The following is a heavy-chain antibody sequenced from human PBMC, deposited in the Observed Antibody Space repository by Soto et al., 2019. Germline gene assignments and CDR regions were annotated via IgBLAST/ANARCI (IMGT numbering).Heavy chain of an antibody. D-gene: IGHD6-13*01. V-gene: IGHV3-11*01. Sequence: PGGSLRLSCAASGFRFSDYYMTWLRQAPGKGLEWISYISSNGDSIDYADSVKGRFTISRDNAKNSLFLQMNSLRAEDTAVYYCARVSSSWFSSFDYWGQGTLVTVSS. CDR3: ARVSSSWFSSFDY. CDR2: ISSNGDSI. J-gene: IGHJ4*02. CDR1: GFRFSDYY.